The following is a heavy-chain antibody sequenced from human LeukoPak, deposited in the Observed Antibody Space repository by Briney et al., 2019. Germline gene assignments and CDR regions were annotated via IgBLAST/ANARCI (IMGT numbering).Heavy chain of an antibody. J-gene: IGHJ4*02. CDR2: IYNGVST. V-gene: IGHV4-30-4*01. Sequence: PSQTLSLTCTVSGGSVSSGDYYWTWIRQPPGKGLEWVGYIYNGVSTYYNPSLRSRLTISADVSKNQFSLQLTSVTAADTAVYYCARDQGYCTRTSCHSWIDSWGQGTLVIVSS. CDR1: GGSVSSGDYY. CDR3: ARDQGYCTRTSCHSWIDS. D-gene: IGHD2-2*01.